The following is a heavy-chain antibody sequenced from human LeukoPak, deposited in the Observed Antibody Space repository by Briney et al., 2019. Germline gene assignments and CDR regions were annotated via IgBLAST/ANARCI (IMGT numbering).Heavy chain of an antibody. Sequence: ESGPTLVKPTQTLTLTCTFSGFSVPTSGVSVGWIRQPPGKALEWLAVIYWNDNKYYNPSLNNRVTVTKDTSKNQVVLTLTNMDPVDTATYYCAHRRTASGWSDFFDSWGQGTLVTVSS. CDR2: IYWNDNK. CDR1: GFSVPTSGVS. D-gene: IGHD6-19*01. J-gene: IGHJ5*01. CDR3: AHRRTASGWSDFFDS. V-gene: IGHV2-5*01.